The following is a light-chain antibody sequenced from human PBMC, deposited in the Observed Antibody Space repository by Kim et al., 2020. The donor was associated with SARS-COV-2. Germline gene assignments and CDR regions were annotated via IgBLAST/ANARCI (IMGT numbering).Light chain of an antibody. CDR1: QSVSSY. Sequence: GERANRSCRASQSVSSYLAWYQQKTGQAPRLLIYDASNSATGITARFSGSGFGTDFTLPISSLAPEDFAVYYCQERSNWPPYTGGQGTKLDI. J-gene: IGKJ2*01. CDR2: DAS. CDR3: QERSNWPPYT. V-gene: IGKV3-11*01.